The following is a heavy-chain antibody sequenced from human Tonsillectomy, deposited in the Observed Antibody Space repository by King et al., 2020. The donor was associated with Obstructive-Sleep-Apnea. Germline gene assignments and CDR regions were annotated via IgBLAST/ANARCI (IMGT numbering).Heavy chain of an antibody. Sequence: QLQEAGPGLVKPSETLSLTCTVSGGSISSFYGNWIRQPPGEGLEWIGYIYCSGSTNYNRSLKSRVTISVDTARNQFSLKLSSVTAADTAVYYCARGVVATIFDYWGQGTLVTVSS. V-gene: IGHV4-59*01. CDR1: GGSISSFY. D-gene: IGHD5-12*01. CDR2: IYCSGST. J-gene: IGHJ4*02. CDR3: ARGVVATIFDY.